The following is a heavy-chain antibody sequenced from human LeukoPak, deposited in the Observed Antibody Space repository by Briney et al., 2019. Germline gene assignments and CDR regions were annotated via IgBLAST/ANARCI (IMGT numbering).Heavy chain of an antibody. V-gene: IGHV3-20*04. J-gene: IGHJ4*02. CDR3: ARDYCGGDCYPFDY. Sequence: PGGSLSLSCAASGFTFDDYGMSWVRQAPGKGLEWVSGISWNGGSTGYADSVKGRFTIPRDSAKNSLYLQMSTLRAEDTAFYYCARDYCGGDCYPFDYWGQGTLVTVSS. CDR2: ISWNGGST. D-gene: IGHD2-21*02. CDR1: GFTFDDYG.